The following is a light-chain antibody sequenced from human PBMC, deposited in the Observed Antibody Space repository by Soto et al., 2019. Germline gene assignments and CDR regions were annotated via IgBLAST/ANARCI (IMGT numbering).Light chain of an antibody. CDR3: QQYNNWPPLT. V-gene: IGKV3-15*01. CDR1: QSVSSN. CDR2: GAS. J-gene: IGKJ4*01. Sequence: EIVMTQSPATLSVSPGERVTLSCRASQSVSSNLAWYQQKPGQAPRLLIFGASSRATGIPGRFSGSGSGTEFTLTISSRQSEDFAVYYCQQYNNWPPLTFGGGTKVEIK.